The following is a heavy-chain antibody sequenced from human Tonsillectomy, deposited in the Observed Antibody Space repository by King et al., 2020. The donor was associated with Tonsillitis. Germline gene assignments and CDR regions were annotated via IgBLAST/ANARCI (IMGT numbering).Heavy chain of an antibody. CDR2: INHGGST. CDR1: GGSFSGYY. J-gene: IGHJ3*02. Sequence: VQLQQWGAGLLKPSETLSLSCAVYGGSFSGYYWSWIRQPPGKGLEWIGEINHGGSTNYNPSLKIRVTISVDTSKNQFSLKLGSVTAADTAVYYCARETTVVTPRVCAFDIWGQGTMVTVSS. V-gene: IGHV4-34*01. D-gene: IGHD4-23*01. CDR3: ARETTVVTPRVCAFDI.